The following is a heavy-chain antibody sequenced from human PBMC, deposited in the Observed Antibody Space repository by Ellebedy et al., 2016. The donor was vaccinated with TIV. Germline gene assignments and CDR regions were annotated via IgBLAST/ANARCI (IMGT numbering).Heavy chain of an antibody. Sequence: PGGSLRLSCAASGFTFSSYYMHWVRQAPGMGLVWVSHIRGDGSYTNYAGSVKGRFTVSRDNAKNTLYLEMSSLRVDDTAVYYCARQFDQPARWGQGTLVIVSS. J-gene: IGHJ4*02. D-gene: IGHD3-9*01. CDR3: ARQFDQPAR. CDR2: IRGDGSYT. V-gene: IGHV3-74*01. CDR1: GFTFSSYY.